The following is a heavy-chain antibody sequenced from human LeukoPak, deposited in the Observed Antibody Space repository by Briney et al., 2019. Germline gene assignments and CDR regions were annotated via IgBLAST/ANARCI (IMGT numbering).Heavy chain of an antibody. CDR2: ISYDGSNK. CDR1: GFTFSSYG. J-gene: IGHJ2*01. D-gene: IGHD4-17*01. Sequence: GRSLRLSCAASGFTFSSYGMHWVRQAPGKGLEWVAVISYDGSNKYYADSVKGRFTISRDNSKNTLYLQMNSLRAEDTAVYYCARGKVDYGDYVWYFDLWGRGTLVTVSS. V-gene: IGHV3-30*03. CDR3: ARGKVDYGDYVWYFDL.